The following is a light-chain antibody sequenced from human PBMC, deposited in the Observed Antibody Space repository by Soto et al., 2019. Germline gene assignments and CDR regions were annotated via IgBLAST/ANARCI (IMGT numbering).Light chain of an antibody. CDR1: SSDVGGSKY. J-gene: IGLJ1*01. CDR3: SSYRRSGTLVV. Sequence: QSALTQPASVSGSPGQSITISCTGTSSDVGGSKYVSWYQQYPGKAPKLMIYEVSNRPSGVSNRFSGSKSGNTASLNISGLQAEDEADYYCSSYRRSGTLVVFGSGTKLTVL. V-gene: IGLV2-14*01. CDR2: EVS.